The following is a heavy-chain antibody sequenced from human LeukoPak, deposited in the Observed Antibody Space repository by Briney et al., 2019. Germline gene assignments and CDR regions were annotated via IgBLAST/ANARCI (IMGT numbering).Heavy chain of an antibody. Sequence: GASVKVSCKASGYTFTGYYMHWVRQAPGQGLGWMGRINPNSGGTNYAQKFQGRVTMTRDTSISTAYMELSRLRSDDTAVYYCARDPTKTYYYDSSGYYYGIDYWGQGTLVTVSS. CDR3: ARDPTKTYYYDSSGYYYGIDY. D-gene: IGHD3-22*01. V-gene: IGHV1-2*06. J-gene: IGHJ4*02. CDR1: GYTFTGYY. CDR2: INPNSGGT.